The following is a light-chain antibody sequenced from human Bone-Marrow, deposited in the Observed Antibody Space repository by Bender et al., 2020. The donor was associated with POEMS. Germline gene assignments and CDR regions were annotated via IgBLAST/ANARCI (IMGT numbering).Light chain of an antibody. Sequence: QSALTQPASVSGFPGQSIAISCTGTSSDVGAYNLVSWYRQHPGKAPQLIIYEDTKRPSGVSGRLTGSKSANTASLTISGLQTDDEADYYCSSYGRSGWVFGGGTKLTVL. V-gene: IGLV2-14*02. CDR1: SSDVGAYNL. J-gene: IGLJ2*01. CDR2: EDT. CDR3: SSYGRSGWV.